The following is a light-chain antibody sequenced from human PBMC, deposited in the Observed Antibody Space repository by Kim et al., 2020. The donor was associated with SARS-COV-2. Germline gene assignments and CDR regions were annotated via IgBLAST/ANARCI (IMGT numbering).Light chain of an antibody. CDR1: QSVSSN. CDR3: QQYDNWPPWT. CDR2: DAS. V-gene: IGKV3-15*01. Sequence: SPGERATLSCRASQSVSSNLGWFQQKPGQAPRLLIYDASTRATGMPARFSGSGSGTEFTLTISSLQSEDFAVYYCQQYDNWPPWTFGQGTKVDIK. J-gene: IGKJ1*01.